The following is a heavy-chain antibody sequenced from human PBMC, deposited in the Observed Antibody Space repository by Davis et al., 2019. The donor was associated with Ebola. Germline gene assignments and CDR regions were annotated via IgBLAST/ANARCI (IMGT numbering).Heavy chain of an antibody. D-gene: IGHD6-13*01. V-gene: IGHV1-69*06. CDR3: ARDRVQQLVPGGWFDP. Sequence: SVKVSCKASGYTFTSYGISWVRQAPGQGLEWMGGIIPIFGTANYAQKFQGRVTITADKSTSTAYMELSSLRSEDTAVYYCARDRVQQLVPGGWFDPWGQGTLVTVSS. J-gene: IGHJ5*02. CDR1: GYTFTSYG. CDR2: IIPIFGTA.